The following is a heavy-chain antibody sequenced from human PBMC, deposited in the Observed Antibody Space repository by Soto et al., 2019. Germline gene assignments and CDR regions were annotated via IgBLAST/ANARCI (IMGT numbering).Heavy chain of an antibody. D-gene: IGHD3-10*01. CDR3: VLGYGSLDY. CDR2: ISYDGSNK. V-gene: IGHV3-30*03. CDR1: GFTFSSYG. Sequence: QVQLVESGGGVVQPGRYLRLSCAASGFTFSSYGMHWVRQAPGKGLEWVAVISYDGSNKYYADSVKGRFTISRDNSKNTLYLQMNSLRAEDTAVYYCVLGYGSLDYWGQGTLVTVSS. J-gene: IGHJ4*02.